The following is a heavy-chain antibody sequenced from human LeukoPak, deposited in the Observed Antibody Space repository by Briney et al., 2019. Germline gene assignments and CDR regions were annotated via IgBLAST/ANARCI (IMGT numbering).Heavy chain of an antibody. CDR1: GFTFSSYW. J-gene: IGHJ4*02. Sequence: GSLRLSCAASGFTFSSYWMHWVRQAPGKGLVWVSRINSDGSSTSYADSVKGRFTISRDNAKSTLYLQMNSLRAEDTAVYYCARDRRGVTPNEYLDYWGQGTLVTVSS. CDR3: ARDRRGVTPNEYLDY. CDR2: INSDGSST. D-gene: IGHD5-18*01. V-gene: IGHV3-74*01.